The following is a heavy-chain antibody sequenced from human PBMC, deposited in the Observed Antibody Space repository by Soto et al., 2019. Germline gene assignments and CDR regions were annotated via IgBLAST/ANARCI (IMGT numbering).Heavy chain of an antibody. J-gene: IGHJ4*02. V-gene: IGHV3-23*01. D-gene: IGHD3-16*02. CDR1: GFTFSSYA. Sequence: GGSLRLSCAASGFTFSSYAMSWVRQAPGKGLEWVSAISGSGGSTYYADSVKGRFTISRDNSKNTLYLQMNSLRAEDTAVYYCAKLNGPIMITFGGVIAYYFDYWGQGTLVTVSS. CDR2: ISGSGGST. CDR3: AKLNGPIMITFGGVIAYYFDY.